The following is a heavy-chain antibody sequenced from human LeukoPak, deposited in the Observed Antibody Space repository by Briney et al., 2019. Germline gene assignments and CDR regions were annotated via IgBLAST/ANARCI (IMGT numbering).Heavy chain of an antibody. V-gene: IGHV3-33*01. CDR1: GFTLSSDG. D-gene: IGHD2-2*01. Sequence: GSLRLSSAQSGFTLSSDGVHWGRAAPHEGREWVAVLWYDGSNKFYADSVKGRFTISRDNSKNTLYLQMNSLRAEDTAVYYCARGGDEYPDAFDIWGQGTMVTVSS. CDR3: ARGGDEYPDAFDI. CDR2: LWYDGSNK. J-gene: IGHJ3*02.